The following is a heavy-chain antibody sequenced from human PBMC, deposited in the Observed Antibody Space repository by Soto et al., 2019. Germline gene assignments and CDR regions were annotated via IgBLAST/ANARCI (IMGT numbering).Heavy chain of an antibody. CDR3: ARSIHDSSGYFDAFDI. CDR2: IKQDGSEK. V-gene: IGHV3-7*05. Sequence: GGSLRLSCAASGFTFSSYWMSWVRQAPGKGLEWVANIKQDGSEKYYVDSVKGRFTISRDNAKNSLYLQMNSLRAEDTAVYYCARSIHDSSGYFDAFDIWGQGTMVTVSS. CDR1: GFTFSSYW. J-gene: IGHJ3*02. D-gene: IGHD3-22*01.